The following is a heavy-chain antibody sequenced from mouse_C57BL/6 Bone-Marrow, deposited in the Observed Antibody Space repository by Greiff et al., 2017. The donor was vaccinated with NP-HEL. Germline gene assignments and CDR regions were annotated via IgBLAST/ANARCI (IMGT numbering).Heavy chain of an antibody. CDR2: IYPSDGYT. D-gene: IGHD2-4*01. Sequence: QVQLQQPGAELVMPGASVKLSCKASGYTFTSYWMHWVKQRPGQGLEWIGEIYPSDGYTNYNQKFKGKSTLTVDKSSSTAYMQLSSLTSEYSAVYSCASAGDYDAFHYFGGWGPVATVT. J-gene: IGHJ2*01. CDR3: ASAGDYDAFHYFGG. CDR1: GYTFTSYW. V-gene: IGHV1-69*01.